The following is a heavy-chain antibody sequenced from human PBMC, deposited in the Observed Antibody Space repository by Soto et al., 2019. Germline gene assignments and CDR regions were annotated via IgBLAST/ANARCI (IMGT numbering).Heavy chain of an antibody. D-gene: IGHD2-21*01. Sequence: ASVKVSCKASGYTCTDSAIHWVRQAPGQSLELLGWIAPGNGNTKYSQKFQGRVTITRDTSATTAYMELSSLRSEDTAVYYCAKGSRMWTPDYWGQGTLVTVSS. V-gene: IGHV1-3*01. CDR1: GYTCTDSA. CDR3: AKGSRMWTPDY. CDR2: IAPGNGNT. J-gene: IGHJ4*02.